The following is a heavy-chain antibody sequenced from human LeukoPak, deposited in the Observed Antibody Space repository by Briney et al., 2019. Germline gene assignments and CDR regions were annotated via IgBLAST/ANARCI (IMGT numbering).Heavy chain of an antibody. CDR2: ISGSGGST. J-gene: IGHJ4*02. Sequence: GGSLRPSCAASGFTFSNYGMSWVRQAPGKGLEWVSAISGSGGSTYYADSVKGRFTISRDNSKNTLYLQMNSLRAEDTAVYYCATPDIAVAGKAFDYWGQGTLATVSS. V-gene: IGHV3-23*01. CDR3: ATPDIAVAGKAFDY. CDR1: GFTFSNYG. D-gene: IGHD6-19*01.